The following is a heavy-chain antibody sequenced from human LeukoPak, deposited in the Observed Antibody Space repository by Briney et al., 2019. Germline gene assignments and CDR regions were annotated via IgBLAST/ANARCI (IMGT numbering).Heavy chain of an antibody. CDR2: ISGSGGST. CDR3: ARVWSRTHAFDI. V-gene: IGHV3-23*01. D-gene: IGHD3-10*01. CDR1: GFTFSSYA. J-gene: IGHJ3*02. Sequence: PGGSLRLSCAASGFTFSSYAMSWVRQAPGKGLEWVSAISGSGGSTYYADSVKGRFTISRDNSKNTLYLQMNSLRAEDTAVYYCARVWSRTHAFDIWGQGTMVTVSS.